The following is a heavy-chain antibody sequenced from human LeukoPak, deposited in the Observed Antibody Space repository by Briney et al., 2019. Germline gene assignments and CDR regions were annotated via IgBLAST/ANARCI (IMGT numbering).Heavy chain of an antibody. CDR1: GYTFTSYD. Sequence: ASVKVSCKASGYTFTSYDINWVRQATGQGLEWMGWMNPNSGNTGYAQKFQGRVTITRNTSTSTAYMELSSLRSEDTAVYYCARMPDYYYYMDVWGKGTTVTVSS. V-gene: IGHV1-8*03. D-gene: IGHD2-2*01. J-gene: IGHJ6*03. CDR2: MNPNSGNT. CDR3: ARMPDYYYYMDV.